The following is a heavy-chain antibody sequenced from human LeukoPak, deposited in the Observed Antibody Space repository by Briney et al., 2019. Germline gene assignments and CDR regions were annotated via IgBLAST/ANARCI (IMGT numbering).Heavy chain of an antibody. CDR1: GGSFSGYY. D-gene: IGHD6-19*01. V-gene: IGHV4-34*01. CDR2: INHSGRT. J-gene: IGHJ6*02. Sequence: SETLSLTCAVYGGSFSGYYWSWIRQPPGKGLEWIGEINHSGRTNYNPSLKSRVTISVDTSKNQFSLKLSSVTAADTAVYYCARGPDSSGWYVWGQGTTVTVSS. CDR3: ARGPDSSGWYV.